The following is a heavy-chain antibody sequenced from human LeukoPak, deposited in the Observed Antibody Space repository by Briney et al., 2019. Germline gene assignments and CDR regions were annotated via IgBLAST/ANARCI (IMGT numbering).Heavy chain of an antibody. J-gene: IGHJ5*02. Sequence: GGSLRLSCAASGFTLTSYGMSWVPQAPGKGLEWVSAISGSGVSTYYADSVKGRFTISRDNSKNTLYLQMNSLRAEDTAVYYCAKAVGIVVVPAAFDPWGQGTLVTVSS. CDR2: ISGSGVST. CDR3: AKAVGIVVVPAAFDP. CDR1: GFTLTSYG. D-gene: IGHD2-2*01. V-gene: IGHV3-23*01.